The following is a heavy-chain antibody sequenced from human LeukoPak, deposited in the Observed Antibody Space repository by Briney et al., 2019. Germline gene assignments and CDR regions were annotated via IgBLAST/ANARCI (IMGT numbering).Heavy chain of an antibody. Sequence: SVKVSCKASGGTFSSYAISWVRQAPGQGLEWMGGIIPIFGTANYAQKFQGRVTITTDESTSTAYMELSSLRSEDTAVYYCARDRSYSNYDYYYYMDVWGKGTTVTVSS. CDR1: GGTFSSYA. CDR3: ARDRSYSNYDYYYYMDV. D-gene: IGHD4-11*01. J-gene: IGHJ6*03. CDR2: IIPIFGTA. V-gene: IGHV1-69*05.